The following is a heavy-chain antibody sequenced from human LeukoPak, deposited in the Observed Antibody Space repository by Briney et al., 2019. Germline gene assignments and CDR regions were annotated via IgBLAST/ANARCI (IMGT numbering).Heavy chain of an antibody. Sequence: ASVKVSCKASGYTFTDYYMHWVRQAPGQGLEWMGWIYPNSGGTYYAQNFQGRVTMTRDTSISTAYMGLSRLRSDDTAVYFCARGRSDYYLDSWGQGTLVAVSS. J-gene: IGHJ4*02. CDR3: ARGRSDYYLDS. D-gene: IGHD3-10*01. V-gene: IGHV1-2*02. CDR2: IYPNSGGT. CDR1: GYTFTDYY.